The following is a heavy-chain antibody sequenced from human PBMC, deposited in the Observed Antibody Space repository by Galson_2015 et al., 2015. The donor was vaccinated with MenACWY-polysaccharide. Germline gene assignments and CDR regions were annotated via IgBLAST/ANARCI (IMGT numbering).Heavy chain of an antibody. CDR3: AHGQYYYATSSFSYYFDV. J-gene: IGHJ4*02. Sequence: PALVKPTQTLTLTCTFSGISLNTRGVGVGWIRQPPGKALEWLALIYWDNDKRHSPSLKTRLTITKDTSKNQVFLAMTNVDPVDTATYYCAHGQYYYATSSFSYYFDVWGPGTLVTVSS. CDR1: GISLNTRGVG. D-gene: IGHD3-10*01. V-gene: IGHV2-5*02. CDR2: IYWDNDK.